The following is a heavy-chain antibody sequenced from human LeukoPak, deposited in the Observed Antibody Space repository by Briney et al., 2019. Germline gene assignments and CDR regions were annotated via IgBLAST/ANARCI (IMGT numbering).Heavy chain of an antibody. Sequence: PSETLSLTCTVSGASISSYFWTWIRQSPGKGLEWIGYISNIGSTNYNPSLKSRVTISGDTSKNQFSLKLSSVTAADTAVYYCTRDRSALDTWGQGTMVTVSS. J-gene: IGHJ3*02. CDR1: GASISSYF. V-gene: IGHV4-59*01. CDR3: TRDRSALDT. CDR2: ISNIGST.